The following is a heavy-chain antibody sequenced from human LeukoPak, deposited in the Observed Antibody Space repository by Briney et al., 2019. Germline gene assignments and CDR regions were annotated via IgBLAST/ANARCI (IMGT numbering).Heavy chain of an antibody. CDR1: GFTFSSYS. CDR2: ISSSSSYI. D-gene: IGHD6-6*01. J-gene: IGHJ4*02. V-gene: IGHV3-21*01. CDR3: ARDYIAARHPLDY. Sequence: GGSLRLSCAASGFTFSSYSMNLVRQAPGKGLEWVSSISSSSSYIYYADSVKGRFTISRDNAKNSLYLQMNSLRAEDTAVYYCARDYIAARHPLDYWGQGTLVTVSS.